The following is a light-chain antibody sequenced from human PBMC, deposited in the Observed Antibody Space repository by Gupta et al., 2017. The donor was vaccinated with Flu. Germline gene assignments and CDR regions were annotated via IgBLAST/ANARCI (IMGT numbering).Light chain of an antibody. Sequence: EILLTQSPATLSVSPGERATLSCRTSQSVDSAYLAWFQQKPGQAPRLLIYGASSRATGIPDRFSGSGSGTDFTLTISRLEPEDFAVYYCQQYGSSVFTFGPGTKVDIK. CDR2: GAS. J-gene: IGKJ3*01. V-gene: IGKV3-20*01. CDR1: QSVDSAY. CDR3: QQYGSSVFT.